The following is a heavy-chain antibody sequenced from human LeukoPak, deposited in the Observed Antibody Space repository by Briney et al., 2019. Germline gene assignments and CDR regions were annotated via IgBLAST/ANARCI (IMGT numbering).Heavy chain of an antibody. J-gene: IGHJ6*03. V-gene: IGHV4-38-2*02. CDR2: IYHSGST. CDR3: ARDIPKVGGWPPTYYMDV. D-gene: IGHD1-26*01. Sequence: MSSETLSLTCTVSGYSISSGYYWGWIRQPPGKGLEWIGSIYHSGSTYYNPSLKSRVTISVDTSKNQFSLKLSSVTAADTAVYYCARDIPKVGGWPPTYYMDVWGKGTTVTVSS. CDR1: GYSISSGYY.